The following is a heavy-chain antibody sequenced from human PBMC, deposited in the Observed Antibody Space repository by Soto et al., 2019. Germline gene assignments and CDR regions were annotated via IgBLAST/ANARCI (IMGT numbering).Heavy chain of an antibody. V-gene: IGHV4-34*01. CDR1: GGSFSGYY. CDR3: ATTQPRYKQLYPGKQRMDV. Sequence: SETLSLTCAFYGGSFSGYYWSCIRHAPGKWLEWIGEINHSGSTNYNPSLKSRVTISVDTSKNQFSLKLSSVTAADTAVYYCATTQPRYKQLYPGKQRMDVWGPGTTVNVS. D-gene: IGHD2-2*02. CDR2: INHSGST. J-gene: IGHJ6*02.